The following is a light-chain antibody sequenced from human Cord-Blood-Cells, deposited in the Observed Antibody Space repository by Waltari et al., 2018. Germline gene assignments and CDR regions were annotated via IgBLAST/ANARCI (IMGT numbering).Light chain of an antibody. CDR2: DVS. Sequence: QSALTQPASVSGSPGQSITIPCTGTSSAVGGYNYVSWYQQHPGKPPKLMIYDVSNRPSGVSNRFSGSKSGNTASLAISGLQAEDEADYYCSSYTSSSTLVFGGGTKLTVL. CDR3: SSYTSSSTLV. CDR1: SSAVGGYNY. J-gene: IGLJ2*01. V-gene: IGLV2-14*01.